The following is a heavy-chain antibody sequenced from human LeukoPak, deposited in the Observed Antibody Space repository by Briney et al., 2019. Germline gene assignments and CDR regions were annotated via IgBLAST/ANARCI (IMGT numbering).Heavy chain of an antibody. CDR3: ARDGTYSYGYYFDY. CDR2: ISYDGSNK. Sequence: GRSLRLSCAASGFTFSSYAMHWVRQAPGKGLEWVAVISYDGSNKYYADSVKGRFTISRDNSKNTLYLQMNSLRAEDTAVYYCARDGTYSYGYYFDYWGQGTLVTVSS. J-gene: IGHJ4*02. V-gene: IGHV3-30*04. D-gene: IGHD5-18*01. CDR1: GFTFSSYA.